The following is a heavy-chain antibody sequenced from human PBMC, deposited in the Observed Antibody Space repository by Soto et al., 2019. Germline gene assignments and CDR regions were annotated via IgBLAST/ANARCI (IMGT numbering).Heavy chain of an antibody. CDR1: SGPDRSHN. Sequence: QVQLQQSGPRLVKPSETLSLTCTVSSGPDRSHNWGWIRQPPGRELEWIGYVYYTGDTAYKPSHKDQVTISADTYTNDISLNLNSITVADTAVYYCVIKGIDYLHGLVDVWGQGTTVRVSS. J-gene: IGHJ6*02. V-gene: IGHV4-59*08. D-gene: IGHD4-17*01. CDR3: VIKGIDYLHGLVDV. CDR2: VYYTGDT.